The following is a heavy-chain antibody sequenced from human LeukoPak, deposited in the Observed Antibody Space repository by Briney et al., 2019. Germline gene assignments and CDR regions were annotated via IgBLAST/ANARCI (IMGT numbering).Heavy chain of an antibody. CDR3: ARDGVEPGIYFDY. V-gene: IGHV3-7*01. CDR1: GFTFRSRW. Sequence: GSLRLSCAASGFTFRSRWMSWVRQAPGKGLEWVANIKQDGSEKYYVDSVKGRFTISRDNAKNSLYLQMNSLRAEDTAVYYCARDGVEPGIYFDYWGQGTLVTVSS. J-gene: IGHJ4*02. CDR2: IKQDGSEK. D-gene: IGHD2-2*01.